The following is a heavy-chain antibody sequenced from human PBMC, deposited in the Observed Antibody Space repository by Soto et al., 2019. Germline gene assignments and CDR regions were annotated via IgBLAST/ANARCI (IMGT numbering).Heavy chain of an antibody. J-gene: IGHJ6*02. CDR3: ARAPRGEYGTDV. CDR2: ISGDGSGT. Sequence: EVQLVESGGGLVQPGGSLRLSCVDSVFTYTNYWIHWVRQAPGTGLVWVSRISGDGSGTGYADPVEGRFTISRDNAKNTVYLQMNSLRAEDTAVYYCARAPRGEYGTDVWGQGTTVTVSS. CDR1: VFTYTNYW. V-gene: IGHV3-74*01. D-gene: IGHD3-10*01.